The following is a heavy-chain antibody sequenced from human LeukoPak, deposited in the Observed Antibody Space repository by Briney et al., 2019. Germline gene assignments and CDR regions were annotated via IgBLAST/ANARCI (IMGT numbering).Heavy chain of an antibody. J-gene: IGHJ4*02. V-gene: IGHV1-3*01. D-gene: IGHD3-3*01. CDR3: ARLPLYDFWSGYYNGNRPLDY. Sequence: ASVKVSCKASRYALTDYAMHWVRQAPGQRLEWVGWINAGNGNTKYSQKFQGRVTITRDTSASTAYMELSSLRSEDKAVYYCARLPLYDFWSGYYNGNRPLDYWGQGTLVTVSS. CDR2: INAGNGNT. CDR1: RYALTDYA.